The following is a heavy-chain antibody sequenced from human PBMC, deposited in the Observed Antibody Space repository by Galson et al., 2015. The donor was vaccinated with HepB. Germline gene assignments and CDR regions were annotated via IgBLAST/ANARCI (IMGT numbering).Heavy chain of an antibody. CDR3: ATGGGDIVATNS. J-gene: IGHJ4*02. Sequence: SVKVSCKASGYTFTDYYLHWVRQAPGQGLEWMGWINPNSGGTNYAQKFQGRVTMTRDTSISTAYMELSRLRSDDTAVYYCATGGGDIVATNSWGQGTLVTVSS. V-gene: IGHV1-2*02. D-gene: IGHD5-12*01. CDR2: INPNSGGT. CDR1: GYTFTDYY.